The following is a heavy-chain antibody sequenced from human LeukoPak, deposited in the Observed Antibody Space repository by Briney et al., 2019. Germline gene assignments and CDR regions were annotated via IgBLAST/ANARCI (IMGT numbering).Heavy chain of an antibody. CDR3: TTDEGVDDYFDY. D-gene: IGHD3-10*01. CDR2: ILGKTDGGTT. CDR1: GFTFSSYE. V-gene: IGHV3-15*01. Sequence: GGSLRLSCAASGFTFSSYEMNWVRQAPGKGLEWVGRILGKTDGGTTDYAAPVKGRFIISRDDSTNTPYLQMNSLKTEDTAVYYCTTDEGVDDYFDYWGQGTLVTVSS. J-gene: IGHJ4*02.